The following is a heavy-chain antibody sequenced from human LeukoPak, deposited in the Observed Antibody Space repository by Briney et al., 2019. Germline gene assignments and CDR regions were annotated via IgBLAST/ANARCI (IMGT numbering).Heavy chain of an antibody. V-gene: IGHV1-18*01. J-gene: IGHJ5*02. Sequence: GASVKVSCKVSGYTLTELSMHWVRQAPGQGLEWMGWISAYNGNTNYAQKLQGRVTMTTDTSTSTAYMELRSLRSDDTAVYYCARETAAAGTWFDPWGQGTLVTVSS. CDR2: ISAYNGNT. CDR3: ARETAAAGTWFDP. D-gene: IGHD6-13*01. CDR1: GYTLTELS.